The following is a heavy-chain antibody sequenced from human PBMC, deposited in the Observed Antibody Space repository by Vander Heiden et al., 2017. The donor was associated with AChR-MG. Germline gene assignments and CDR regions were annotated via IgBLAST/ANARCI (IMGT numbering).Heavy chain of an antibody. CDR3: ASDYGDPSWYFDL. Sequence: QVQLQESGPGLVKPSETLSLTCTVSGGSISSYYWSWIRQPPGKGLEWIGYIYYSGSTNYNPSLKSRVTISVDTSKNQFSLKLSSVTAADTAVYYCASDYGDPSWYFDLWGRGTLVTVSS. CDR1: GGSISSYY. CDR2: IYYSGST. J-gene: IGHJ2*01. V-gene: IGHV4-59*01. D-gene: IGHD4-17*01.